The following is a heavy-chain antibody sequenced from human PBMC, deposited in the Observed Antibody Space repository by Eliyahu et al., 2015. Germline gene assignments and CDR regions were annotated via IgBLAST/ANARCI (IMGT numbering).Heavy chain of an antibody. Sequence: QITLKESXPTLXKPTXTXTLTCTFSGXSLSXXGVGVGWIRQPPGKALEWXALIYWDDDNRYSPSLKSRLTITKDTSKNQVVLTMTNVDPVDTATYYCAHYDTTMASGGFDYWGQGXLVTVSS. CDR1: GXSLSXXGVG. D-gene: IGHD5-18*01. CDR2: IYWDDDN. V-gene: IGHV2-5*02. J-gene: IGHJ4*02. CDR3: AHYDTTMASGGFDY.